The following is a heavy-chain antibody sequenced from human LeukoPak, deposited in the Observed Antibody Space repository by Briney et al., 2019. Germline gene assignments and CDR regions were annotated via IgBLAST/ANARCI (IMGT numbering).Heavy chain of an antibody. Sequence: PGGSLRLSCAASGFTFSSYWMHWVRQAPGKGLVWVSRINSDGSSTSYADSVKGRFTISRVNAKNTLYLQMNSLRAEDTAVYYCASPLDSVVVEYYYGMGVWGQGTTVTVSS. CDR2: INSDGSST. J-gene: IGHJ6*02. V-gene: IGHV3-74*01. CDR1: GFTFSSYW. CDR3: ASPLDSVVVEYYYGMGV. D-gene: IGHD3-22*01.